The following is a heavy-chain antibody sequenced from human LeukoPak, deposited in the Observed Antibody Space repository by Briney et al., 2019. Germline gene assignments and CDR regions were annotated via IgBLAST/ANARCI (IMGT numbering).Heavy chain of an antibody. CDR1: GSTFSSYA. J-gene: IGHJ5*02. V-gene: IGHV3-64*01. Sequence: GGSLRLSCAASGSTFSSYAMHWVRQAPGKGLEYVSAISSNGGSTYYANSVKGRFTISRDNSENTLYLQMGSLRAEDMAVYYCARNYRDYYDSSGYYDWFDPWGQGTLVTVSS. D-gene: IGHD3-22*01. CDR3: ARNYRDYYDSSGYYDWFDP. CDR2: ISSNGGST.